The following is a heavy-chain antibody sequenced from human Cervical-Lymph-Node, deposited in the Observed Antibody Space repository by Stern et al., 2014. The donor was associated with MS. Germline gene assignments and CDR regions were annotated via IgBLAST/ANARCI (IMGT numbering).Heavy chain of an antibody. CDR1: GYTFTSYG. V-gene: IGHV1-18*01. D-gene: IGHD6-25*01. Sequence: QVQLVESGGEVKKPGTSVKVSCKTSGYTFTSYGLSWVRQAPGQGLEWLGWISAYNGNTNYAQRLQGMVTMTTDTSTSTAYMELRSLRSDDTAVYYCARDHNRAAGYSDYWGQGTLVTVSS. CDR2: ISAYNGNT. J-gene: IGHJ4*02. CDR3: ARDHNRAAGYSDY.